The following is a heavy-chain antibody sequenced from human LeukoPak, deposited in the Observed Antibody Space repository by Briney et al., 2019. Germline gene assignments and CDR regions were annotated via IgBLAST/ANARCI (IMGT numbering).Heavy chain of an antibody. Sequence: GGSLRLSCAASGFTFSSYAMSWVRQAPGKGLEWVSAISGSGGSTYYADSVKGRFTISRDNSKNTLYLQMNSLRAEDAAVYYCAKESPYGDNRLYYFDYWGQGTLVTASS. J-gene: IGHJ4*02. CDR1: GFTFSSYA. D-gene: IGHD4-17*01. CDR2: ISGSGGST. CDR3: AKESPYGDNRLYYFDY. V-gene: IGHV3-23*01.